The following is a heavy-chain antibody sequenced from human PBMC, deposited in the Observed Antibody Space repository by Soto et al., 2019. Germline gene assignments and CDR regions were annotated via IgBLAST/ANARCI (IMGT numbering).Heavy chain of an antibody. Sequence: PSETLSLTCSVSGGSISRYYWSWIRQPPGKGLEWIAYAYYSGDTGYNPSLQSRVTMAVDTSKNQVSLKLTSVTAADTAVYYCARYRTSYCGGGTGEVKENWFDPCGQGALLTVSS. V-gene: IGHV4-59*01. J-gene: IGHJ5*02. CDR2: AYYSGDT. CDR1: GGSISRYY. D-gene: IGHD2-8*01. CDR3: ARYRTSYCGGGTGEVKENWFDP.